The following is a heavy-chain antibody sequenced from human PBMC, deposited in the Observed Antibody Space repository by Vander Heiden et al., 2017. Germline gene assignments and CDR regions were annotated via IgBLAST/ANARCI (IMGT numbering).Heavy chain of an antibody. CDR1: GLKFSSYA. Sequence: VQLLESGGGLVQPGVSLRLSCSASGLKFSSYAKTWVRQAPGKGLEWVSAISGSGSNTNYADSVKGRFIISRDNSKNTLFLQMNSLRAEDRAVYYCAEEGELPYFDYWGQGTLVTVSS. CDR3: AEEGELPYFDY. V-gene: IGHV3-23*01. J-gene: IGHJ4*02. CDR2: ISGSGSNT. D-gene: IGHD2-21*01.